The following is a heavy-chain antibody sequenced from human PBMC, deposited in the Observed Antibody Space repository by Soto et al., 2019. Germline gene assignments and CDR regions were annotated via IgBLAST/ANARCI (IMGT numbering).Heavy chain of an antibody. Sequence: ASVKVSCKASGYTFTSYYMHWVRQAPGQGLEWMGIINPSGGSTSYAQKFQGRVTMTRDTSTSTVYMELSSLRSEDTAVYYCARDRSITIFGVVMNIFDYWGQGTLVTVSS. D-gene: IGHD3-3*01. J-gene: IGHJ4*02. CDR3: ARDRSITIFGVVMNIFDY. CDR1: GYTFTSYY. V-gene: IGHV1-46*01. CDR2: INPSGGST.